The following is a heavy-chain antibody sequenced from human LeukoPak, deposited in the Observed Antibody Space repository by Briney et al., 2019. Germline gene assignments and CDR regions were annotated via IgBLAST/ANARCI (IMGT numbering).Heavy chain of an antibody. CDR3: ARFHYYDSSHDDAFDI. Sequence: GGSLRLSCAASGFTFSSYPMHWVRQAPGKGLEWVAIISYDGSNKYYADSVKGRFTISRDNAKNSLYLQMNSLRAEDTAVYYCARFHYYDSSHDDAFDIWGQGTMVTVSS. CDR1: GFTFSSYP. CDR2: ISYDGSNK. V-gene: IGHV3-30-3*01. D-gene: IGHD3-22*01. J-gene: IGHJ3*02.